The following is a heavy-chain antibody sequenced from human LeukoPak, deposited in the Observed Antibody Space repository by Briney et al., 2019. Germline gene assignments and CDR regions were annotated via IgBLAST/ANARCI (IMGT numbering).Heavy chain of an antibody. CDR3: TTDGVGVEGATYDN. Sequence: PGGSLRLSCEASGFSFNNAWMTWVRQAPGKGLQWVGRIRAKTNGGTTDYTAPVKGRFTISRDDSKNTLYLQMNSLKTEDTAVYYCTTDGVGVEGATYDNWGQGTLVSVSS. J-gene: IGHJ4*02. CDR2: IRAKTNGGTT. D-gene: IGHD1-26*01. V-gene: IGHV3-15*01. CDR1: GFSFNNAW.